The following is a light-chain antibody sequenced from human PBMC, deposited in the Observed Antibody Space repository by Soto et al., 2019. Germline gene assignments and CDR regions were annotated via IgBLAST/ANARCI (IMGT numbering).Light chain of an antibody. V-gene: IGKV3-15*01. CDR3: QQYNNWPWT. CDR1: QSVSSN. J-gene: IGKJ1*01. CDR2: GAS. Sequence: EIVMTQSPATLSVSPGERATLSCRASQSVSSNLAWYQQKPGQAPRLLIYGASTRATGIPARFSGSGSGTEFTLTISSLQSEECAVYYCQQYNNWPWTGGQGTKVEIK.